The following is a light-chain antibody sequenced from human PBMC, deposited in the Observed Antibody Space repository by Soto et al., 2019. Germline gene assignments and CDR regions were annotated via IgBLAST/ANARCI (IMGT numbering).Light chain of an antibody. CDR2: EVS. J-gene: IGLJ2*01. V-gene: IGLV2-8*01. CDR1: SSDVGGYNY. CDR3: SSFAGNNNLV. Sequence: SALTQPPSASGSPGQSVTISCTGTSSDVGGYNYVFWYQQHPGKAPKLMISEVSKRPSGVPDRFSGSKSGNTASLTVSGLQAEDEADYYCSSFAGNNNLVFGGGTKLTVL.